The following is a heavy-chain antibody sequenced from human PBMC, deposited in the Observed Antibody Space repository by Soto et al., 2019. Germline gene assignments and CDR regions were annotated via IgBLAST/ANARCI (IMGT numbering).Heavy chain of an antibody. CDR2: IKQDGSEK. V-gene: IGHV3-7*05. CDR1: GFTFSSYW. Sequence: VQLVESGGGLVQPGGSLRLSCAASGFTFSSYWMNWVRQAPGKGLEWVANIKQDGSEKNYLDSVKGRFTISRDNAKNSLYLQMNSLRAEDTGVYYCARDRAMDDYWGQGTLVTVSS. CDR3: ARDRAMDDY. J-gene: IGHJ4*02. D-gene: IGHD5-18*01.